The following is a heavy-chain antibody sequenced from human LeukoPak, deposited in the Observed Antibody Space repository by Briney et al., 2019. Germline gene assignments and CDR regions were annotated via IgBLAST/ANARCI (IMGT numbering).Heavy chain of an antibody. CDR3: SRGFSMIEDY. V-gene: IGHV1-2*02. CDR1: GYTLTGAY. D-gene: IGHD3-16*01. J-gene: IGHJ4*02. Sequence: GASGKLTRSASGYTLTGAYIYWGRQAPGQGLEWMGWINPNMGYTNYAQKFEGRVTMTRDTYISTAYMELSSLRSDDTAVYYCSRGFSMIEDYWGQGTLVTVSP. CDR2: INPNMGYT.